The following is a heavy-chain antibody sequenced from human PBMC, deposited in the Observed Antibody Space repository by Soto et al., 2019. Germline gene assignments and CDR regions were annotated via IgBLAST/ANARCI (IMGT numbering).Heavy chain of an antibody. CDR1: GGSISSYY. CDR3: ARRYGWNYDY. CDR2: IYYSGST. V-gene: IGHV4-59*08. J-gene: IGHJ4*02. D-gene: IGHD6-19*01. Sequence: QVQLQESGPGLVKPSETLSLTFTVSGGSISSYYWSWIRQPPGKGLEWIGYIYYSGSTNYNPSLKSRVTISVDTSKNQFSLKLSSVTAADTAVYYCARRYGWNYDYWGQGTLVTVSS.